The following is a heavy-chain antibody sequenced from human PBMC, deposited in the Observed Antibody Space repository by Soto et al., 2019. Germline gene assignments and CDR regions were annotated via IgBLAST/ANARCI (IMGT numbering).Heavy chain of an antibody. V-gene: IGHV4-30-2*01. CDR1: GGSISSGGYS. CDR2: MYHSGST. Sequence: QLQLQESGSGLVKPSQTLSLTCAVSGGSISSGGYSWSWIRQPPGKGLEWIGYMYHSGSTYYNPSPXRXXTISIDMSQTQFALKLSSVPAADTAVSYCARVPDYWGQGILVTVSS. D-gene: IGHD2-2*01. J-gene: IGHJ4*02. CDR3: ARVPDY.